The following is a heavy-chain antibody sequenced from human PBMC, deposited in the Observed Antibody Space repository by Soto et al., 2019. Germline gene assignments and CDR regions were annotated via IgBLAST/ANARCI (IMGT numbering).Heavy chain of an antibody. CDR1: GGTFSNYT. J-gene: IGHJ6*02. Sequence: QVQLVQSGAEVKKPGSSVKVFCKASGGTFSNYTISWVRQAPGQGLEWMGGITPVFGTTDYEQKFQGRVTITADGSTSTAYMKLSSLRSADTAVYYCARSSPYIVVRKPTGNQDYYGRDVWGQGTTVTVSS. CDR2: ITPVFGTT. V-gene: IGHV1-69*01. CDR3: ARSSPYIVVRKPTGNQDYYGRDV. D-gene: IGHD2-2*01.